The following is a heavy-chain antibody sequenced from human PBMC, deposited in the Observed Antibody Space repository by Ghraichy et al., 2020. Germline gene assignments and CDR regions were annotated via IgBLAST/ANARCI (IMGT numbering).Heavy chain of an antibody. J-gene: IGHJ6*02. D-gene: IGHD2-2*02. V-gene: IGHV4-31*03. CDR2: IYYSGST. CDR1: GGSISSGGYY. CDR3: ARVQTYCSSTSCYSYYYYGMDV. Sequence: SQTLSLTCTVSGGSISSGGYYWSWIRQHPGKGLEWIGYIYYSGSTYYNPSLKSRVTISVDTSKNQFSLKLSSVTAADTAVYYCARVQTYCSSTSCYSYYYYGMDVWGQGTTVTVSS.